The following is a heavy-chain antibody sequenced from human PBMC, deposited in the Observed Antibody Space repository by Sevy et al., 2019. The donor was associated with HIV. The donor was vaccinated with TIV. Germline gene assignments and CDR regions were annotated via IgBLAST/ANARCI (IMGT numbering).Heavy chain of an antibody. CDR3: ARGQWLVKAFDY. CDR2: ISPNSGGT. V-gene: IGHV1-2*02. D-gene: IGHD6-19*01. J-gene: IGHJ4*02. CDR1: GYTFTGYY. Sequence: ASVKVSCKASGYTFTGYYMHWLRQAPGQGLEWMGWISPNSGGTNYAQKFQGRVTMTRDTSISTDYMELSRLRADDTAVYYCARGQWLVKAFDYWGQGTLVTVSS.